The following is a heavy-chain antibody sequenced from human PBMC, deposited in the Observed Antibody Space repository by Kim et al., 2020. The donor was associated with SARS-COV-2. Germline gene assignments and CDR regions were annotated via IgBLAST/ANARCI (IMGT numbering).Heavy chain of an antibody. Sequence: SETLSLTCTVSGDPMDSFYWTWIRQPPGKGLEWIGQIYYNGDTNYNPSLESRMSISLDTSKKEFSLRLTSVTAADTAMYFCARAGARYMNYYYYGLDFWGPGTTVTV. CDR1: GDPMDSFY. D-gene: IGHD1-20*01. J-gene: IGHJ6*02. CDR3: ARAGARYMNYYYYGLDF. V-gene: IGHV4-59*01. CDR2: IYYNGDT.